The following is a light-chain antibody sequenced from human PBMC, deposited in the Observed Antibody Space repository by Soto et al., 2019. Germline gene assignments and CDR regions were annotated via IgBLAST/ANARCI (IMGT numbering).Light chain of an antibody. V-gene: IGKV1-5*01. Sequence: DIQMTQSPSTLSASIGERVTISCRASQSVNHWLAWYQRKPGKAPKLLIHDASTLESGIPSRFSGSGSGTEFTLTIRNLQPDDFATYYCQQYNSFPWTFGLGTKVDI. CDR3: QQYNSFPWT. CDR2: DAS. J-gene: IGKJ1*01. CDR1: QSVNHW.